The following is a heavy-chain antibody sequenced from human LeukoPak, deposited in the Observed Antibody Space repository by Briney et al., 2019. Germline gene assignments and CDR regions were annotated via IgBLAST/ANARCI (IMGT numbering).Heavy chain of an antibody. CDR2: INPYSGDT. Sequence: ASMTVSCKTSGYTFTTYFIHWVRHAPGQGLEWMGGINPYSGDTKNAQKFQGRVTMTRDTSISTAYMELSRLMSDDTAVYYCARYWAEPAATDDAFDIWGQGTMVVVSS. J-gene: IGHJ3*02. V-gene: IGHV1-2*02. CDR1: GYTFTTYF. CDR3: ARYWAEPAATDDAFDI. D-gene: IGHD2-15*01.